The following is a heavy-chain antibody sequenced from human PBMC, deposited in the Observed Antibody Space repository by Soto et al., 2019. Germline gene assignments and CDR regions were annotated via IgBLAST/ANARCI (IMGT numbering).Heavy chain of an antibody. J-gene: IGHJ4*02. V-gene: IGHV4-30-4*01. Sequence: SETLSLTCTVSGGSISSGDYYWSWIRQPPGKGLEWIGYIYYSGSTYYNPSLKSRLTISVDTSKNRFSLKLSSVTAADTAVYYCARDRARGVWSHYFDSWGQGTLVTVSS. CDR2: IYYSGST. D-gene: IGHD3-10*01. CDR3: ARDRARGVWSHYFDS. CDR1: GGSISSGDYY.